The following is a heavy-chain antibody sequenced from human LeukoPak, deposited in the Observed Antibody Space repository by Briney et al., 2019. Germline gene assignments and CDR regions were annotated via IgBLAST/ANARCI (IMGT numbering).Heavy chain of an antibody. CDR3: ARSKRDIVATIGY. CDR2: ISSGGYTA. CDR1: GFTFSDYE. J-gene: IGHJ4*02. Sequence: PGGSLRLSCAASGFTFSDYEMNWVRQAPGKGLAWLSYISSGGYTADYADSVKGRFTISRDNAKNSVYLQMHSLRAEDTGLYYCARSKRDIVATIGYWGQGTLVAVSS. D-gene: IGHD5-12*01. V-gene: IGHV3-48*03.